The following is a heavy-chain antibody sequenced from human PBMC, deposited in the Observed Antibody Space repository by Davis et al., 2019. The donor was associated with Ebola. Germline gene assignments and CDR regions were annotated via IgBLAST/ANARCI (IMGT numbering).Heavy chain of an antibody. Sequence: GESLKISCAASGFTFSSYAMSWVRQAPGKGLEWVSAFSGSGASTYYADSVKGRFTISRDNAKNSLYLQMNSLRAEDTAVYYCAKTSDYGDPFNDYWGQGTLVTVSS. J-gene: IGHJ4*02. D-gene: IGHD4-17*01. V-gene: IGHV3-23*01. CDR3: AKTSDYGDPFNDY. CDR1: GFTFSSYA. CDR2: FSGSGAST.